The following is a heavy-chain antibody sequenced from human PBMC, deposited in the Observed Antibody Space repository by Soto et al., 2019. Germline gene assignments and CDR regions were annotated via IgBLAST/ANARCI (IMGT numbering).Heavy chain of an antibody. CDR3: VRDPGSMIVVVTNFDY. Sequence: PGGSLRLSCAASGFTFSSYSMNWVRQAPGKGLEWVSSISSSSSYIYYADSVKGRFTISRDNAKNSLYLQMNSLRAEETAVYYCVRDPGSMIVVVTNFDYWGQGTLVTVSS. CDR2: ISSSSSYI. CDR1: GFTFSSYS. D-gene: IGHD3-22*01. J-gene: IGHJ4*02. V-gene: IGHV3-21*01.